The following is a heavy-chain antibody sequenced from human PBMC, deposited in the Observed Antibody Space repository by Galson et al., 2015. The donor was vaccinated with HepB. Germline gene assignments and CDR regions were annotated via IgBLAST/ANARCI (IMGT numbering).Heavy chain of an antibody. CDR2: ISPGGDTT. J-gene: IGHJ5*02. V-gene: IGHV1-46*01. D-gene: IGHD5-24*01. Sequence: SVKVSCKASGYMFSSYYVHWVRQAPGQGLEWMGVISPGGDTTRYTQKFQGRVTVTRDTSANTVYIELSSLRSEDTAVDYCVAEMPTTGCFDPWGQGTLVTVSS. CDR1: GYMFSSYY. CDR3: VAEMPTTGCFDP.